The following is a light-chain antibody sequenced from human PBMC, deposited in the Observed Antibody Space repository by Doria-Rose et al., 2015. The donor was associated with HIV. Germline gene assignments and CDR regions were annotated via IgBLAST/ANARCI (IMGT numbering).Light chain of an antibody. Sequence: DIRVTQSPSSLSASVGDRVTITCRASQSISSYLNWYQQKPGKAPKLLIYAASSLQSGVPSRFSGSGSGTDFTLTISSLQPEDFATYYCQQSYSTPQTFGQGTKVEIK. CDR2: AAS. CDR1: QSISSY. CDR3: QQSYSTPQT. J-gene: IGKJ1*01. V-gene: IGKV1-39*01.